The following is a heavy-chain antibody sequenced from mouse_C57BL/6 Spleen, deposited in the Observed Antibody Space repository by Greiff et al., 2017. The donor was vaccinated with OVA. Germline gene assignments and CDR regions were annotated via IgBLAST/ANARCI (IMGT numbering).Heavy chain of an antibody. CDR3: ANDDYYGWCSY. D-gene: IGHD1-1*01. Sequence: QVQLQQSGAELVRPGASVTLSCKASGYTFTDYEMHWVKQTPVHGLEWIGAIYPETGGTAYTAKFQIKATLTVDTSSSTAYMQLRSLTSEDSAGYYCANDDYYGWCSYWGKGTLGTVSA. V-gene: IGHV1-15*01. J-gene: IGHJ3*01. CDR1: GYTFTDYE. CDR2: IYPETGGT.